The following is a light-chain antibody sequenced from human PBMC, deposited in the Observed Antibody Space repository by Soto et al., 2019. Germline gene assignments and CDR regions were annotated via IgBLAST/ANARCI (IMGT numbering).Light chain of an antibody. Sequence: QSALTQPASVSGSPGQSITISCTGTSSDVGGYNYVSWYQHHPGKAPKLMIYEVSNRPSGISDRFSGSKSGNTASLTISRLQAEDEADYYCSAYTSTSTLVFGIGTKLTVL. CDR3: SAYTSTSTLV. V-gene: IGLV2-14*01. CDR1: SSDVGGYNY. CDR2: EVS. J-gene: IGLJ1*01.